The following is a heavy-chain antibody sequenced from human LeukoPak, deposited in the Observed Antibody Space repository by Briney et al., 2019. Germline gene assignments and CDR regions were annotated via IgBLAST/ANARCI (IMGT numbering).Heavy chain of an antibody. CDR2: INHSGST. V-gene: IGHV4-34*01. J-gene: IGHJ6*02. CDR3: ARASPRYYGMDV. CDR1: GGSFSGYY. Sequence: SETLSLTCAVYGGSFSGYYWSWIRQPPGKGLEWIGEINHSGSTNYNPSLRSRVTISVDTSKNQFSLKLSSVTAADTAVYYCARASPRYYGMDVWGQGTTVTVSS.